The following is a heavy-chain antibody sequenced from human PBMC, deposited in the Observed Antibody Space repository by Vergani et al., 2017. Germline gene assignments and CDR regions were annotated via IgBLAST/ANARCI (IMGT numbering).Heavy chain of an antibody. V-gene: IGHV4-34*01. CDR3: AREKRDPXFDY. CDR2: INHSGST. D-gene: IGHD5-24*01. CDR1: GGSFSGYY. Sequence: QVQLQQWGAGLLKPSETLSLTCAVYGGSFSGYYWSWIRQPPGKGLEWIGEINHSGSTNYNPSLKSRVTISVDTSKKQFALKVSYVTAADTAVYFCAREKRDPXFDYWGQGTLVTVSS. J-gene: IGHJ4*02.